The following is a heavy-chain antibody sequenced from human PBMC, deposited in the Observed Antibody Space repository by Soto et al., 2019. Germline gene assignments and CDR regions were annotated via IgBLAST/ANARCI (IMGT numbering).Heavy chain of an antibody. D-gene: IGHD6-13*01. J-gene: IGHJ4*02. CDR1: GGSIGNSY. Sequence: SETLSLTCTVSGGSIGNSYWSCIRQSPGKGLEWIGYIYYSGSSNYNPSLKSRVSISVDTSKNQFSLKLSSVTAADTAVYYCARHSSSWPIFDYWGQGTLVTVSS. V-gene: IGHV4-59*08. CDR2: IYYSGSS. CDR3: ARHSSSWPIFDY.